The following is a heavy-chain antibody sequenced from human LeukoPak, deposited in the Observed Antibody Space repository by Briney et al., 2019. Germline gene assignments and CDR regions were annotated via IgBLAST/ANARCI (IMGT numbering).Heavy chain of an antibody. CDR1: GYTFTSYY. J-gene: IGHJ4*02. CDR2: INPSGGST. D-gene: IGHD6-13*01. CDR3: ARDLPGIAAAGTGY. V-gene: IGHV1-46*01. Sequence: ASVKVSCKASGYTFTSYYMHWVRQAPGQGLEWMGIINPSGGSTSYAQKFQGRVTITADESTSTAYMELSSLRSEDTAVYYCARDLPGIAAAGTGYWGQGTLVTVSS.